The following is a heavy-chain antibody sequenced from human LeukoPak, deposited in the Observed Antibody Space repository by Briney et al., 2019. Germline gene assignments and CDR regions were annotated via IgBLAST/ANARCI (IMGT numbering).Heavy chain of an antibody. Sequence: ASVKVSCKAYGYTFTGYDINWVRQATGQGLEWIGWMNPNSGNTGYAQKFQGRVTMTRSTSITTAYMELSRLTSEDTAVYFCARVRRGYSYPNWFDPWGQGTLVTVSS. CDR2: MNPNSGNT. CDR1: GYTFTGYD. CDR3: ARVRRGYSYPNWFDP. V-gene: IGHV1-8*01. D-gene: IGHD5-18*01. J-gene: IGHJ5*02.